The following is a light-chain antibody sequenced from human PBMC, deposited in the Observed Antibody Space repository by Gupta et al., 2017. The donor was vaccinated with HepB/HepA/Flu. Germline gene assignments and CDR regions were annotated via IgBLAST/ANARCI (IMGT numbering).Light chain of an antibody. CDR2: LRS. J-gene: IGKJ4*01. Sequence: DIVMTQSPLSLPVTPGEPASISCRSSQSLLHNNGYHYLDWYLQKPGQSQQLLLYLRSNPASGVRDRFSALGSGMDMTLRISRVEATDVGIYSCMHALDRTLTFGGGTKVEI. CDR1: QSLLHNNGYHY. V-gene: IGKV2-28*01. CDR3: MHALDRTLT.